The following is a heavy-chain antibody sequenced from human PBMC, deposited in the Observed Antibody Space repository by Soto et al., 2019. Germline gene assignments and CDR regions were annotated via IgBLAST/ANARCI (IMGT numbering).Heavy chain of an antibody. D-gene: IGHD5-12*01. CDR1: GFTFGGYR. Sequence: SLRLSCLASGFTFGGYRIHWVRQAPGKGLEWVALIWFDGSNKFYADSVKGRFTISRDNSKNTLYLQMNSLIAEDTAVYYFATIQGSRNDLGSSGMDVWGKGTTVSVSS. J-gene: IGHJ6*04. V-gene: IGHV3-33*01. CDR2: IWFDGSNK. CDR3: ATIQGSRNDLGSSGMDV.